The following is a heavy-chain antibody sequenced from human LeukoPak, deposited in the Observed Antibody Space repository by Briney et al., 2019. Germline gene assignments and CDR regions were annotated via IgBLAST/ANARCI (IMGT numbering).Heavy chain of an antibody. CDR3: ARDFLIGAPDYFDY. J-gene: IGHJ4*02. CDR1: GFTFSSYP. V-gene: IGHV3-30-3*01. CDR2: IGYDGVNK. D-gene: IGHD3-22*01. Sequence: GGSPRLSCVASGFTFSSYPMHWVRQAPGKGLEWVAVIGYDGVNKYYVDSVRGRFTISRDDSKNTLYLQMNSLRGEDTAVYYCARDFLIGAPDYFDYWGKGTLVSVSP.